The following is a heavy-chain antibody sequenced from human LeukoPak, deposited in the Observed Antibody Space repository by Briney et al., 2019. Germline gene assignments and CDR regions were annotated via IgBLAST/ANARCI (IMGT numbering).Heavy chain of an antibody. CDR2: ISGSGGST. D-gene: IGHD3-10*01. CDR1: GFTFSSYG. V-gene: IGHV3-23*01. Sequence: PGGSLRLSCAASGFTFSSYGMSWVRQAPGKGLEWVSAISGSGGSTYYADSVKGRFTISRDNSKNTLYLQMNSLRAEDTAVYYCAKDMPSFMVRGVHDYWGQGTLVTVSS. J-gene: IGHJ4*02. CDR3: AKDMPSFMVRGVHDY.